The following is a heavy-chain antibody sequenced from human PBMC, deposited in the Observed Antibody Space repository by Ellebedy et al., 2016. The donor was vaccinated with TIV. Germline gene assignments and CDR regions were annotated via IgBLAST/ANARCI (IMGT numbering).Heavy chain of an antibody. CDR3: ARDLGVHWYFDL. D-gene: IGHD3-16*01. V-gene: IGHV1-18*01. J-gene: IGHJ2*01. CDR1: GYNFNSYG. Sequence: ASVKVSXKTSGYNFNSYGISWVRQAPGQGLEWMGWINTVNNNTNYAHKFQGRVTLTTATSASTAYMELRSLRSDDTAIYYCARDLGVHWYFDLWGRGTLVTVSS. CDR2: INTVNNNT.